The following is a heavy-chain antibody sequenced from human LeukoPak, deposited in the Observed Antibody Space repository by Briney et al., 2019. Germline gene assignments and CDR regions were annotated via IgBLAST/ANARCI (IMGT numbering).Heavy chain of an antibody. CDR1: GGSISSSSYY. Sequence: PSETLSLTCTVSGGSISSSSYYWGWIRQPPGKGLEWIGSIYYSGRTYYNPSLKSRVTISVDTSKNQFSLKLSSVTAADTAVYYCARSITMVRGVPPGFWGQGTLVTVSS. CDR2: IYYSGRT. D-gene: IGHD3-10*01. CDR3: ARSITMVRGVPPGF. V-gene: IGHV4-39*07. J-gene: IGHJ4*02.